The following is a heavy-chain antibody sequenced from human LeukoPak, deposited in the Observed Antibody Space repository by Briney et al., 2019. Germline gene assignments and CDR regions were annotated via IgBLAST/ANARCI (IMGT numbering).Heavy chain of an antibody. D-gene: IGHD6-13*01. J-gene: IGHJ3*02. CDR3: ARDLVIAAATDAFDI. CDR2: IYYSGST. Sequence: PSQTLSLTCTVSGGSISSGDYYWSWIRQPPGKGLEWIGYIYYSGSTYYNPSLKSRVTISVDTSKNQFSLKLSSVTAADTAVYYCARDLVIAAATDAFDIWGQGTMVTVSS. CDR1: GGSISSGDYY. V-gene: IGHV4-30-4*08.